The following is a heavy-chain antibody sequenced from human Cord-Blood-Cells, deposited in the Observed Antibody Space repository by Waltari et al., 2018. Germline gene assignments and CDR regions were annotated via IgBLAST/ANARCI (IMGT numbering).Heavy chain of an antibody. CDR1: GFTFSSYS. CDR2: ISSSSSTI. J-gene: IGHJ6*02. V-gene: IGHV3-48*02. Sequence: EVQLVESGGGLVQPGGSLRLSCAASGFTFSSYSMNWVRQAPGKGLEWVSYISSSSSTIYYAVSVKGRFTISRDNAKNSLYLQMNSLRDEDTAVYYCARDYYDSSGYAYYYYYYGMDVWGQGTTVTVSS. CDR3: ARDYYDSSGYAYYYYYYGMDV. D-gene: IGHD3-22*01.